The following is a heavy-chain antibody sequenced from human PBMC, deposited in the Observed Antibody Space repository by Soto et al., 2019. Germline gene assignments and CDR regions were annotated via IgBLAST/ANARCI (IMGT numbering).Heavy chain of an antibody. Sequence: SSSLSLTCAISGDTVSSNIAAWDWIRQSPSRGLEWLGRTYYRSKWYTDYAVSVRGRITINPDTSENQFTLQLISMTPEDTAVYYCARNIGGPRDSWGQGTLVTVSS. CDR2: TYYRSKWYT. V-gene: IGHV6-1*01. CDR3: ARNIGGPRDS. CDR1: GDTVSSNIAA. D-gene: IGHD3-16*01. J-gene: IGHJ4*02.